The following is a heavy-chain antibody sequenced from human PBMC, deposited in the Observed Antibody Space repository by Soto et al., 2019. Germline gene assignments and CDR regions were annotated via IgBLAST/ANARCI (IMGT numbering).Heavy chain of an antibody. D-gene: IGHD6-25*01. CDR3: AREGAAARSGLDG. CDR1: GYTFTSYD. J-gene: IGHJ5*02. CDR2: VNAGKGNT. V-gene: IGHV1-3*01. Sequence: ASVKVSCKACGYTFTSYDMQGVRQAPGQRLEWMGWVNAGKGNTNYAQKLQGRVTITKDTKARTAYMELRSLRADDTAVYYCAREGAAARSGLDGWGQGTPVTVSS.